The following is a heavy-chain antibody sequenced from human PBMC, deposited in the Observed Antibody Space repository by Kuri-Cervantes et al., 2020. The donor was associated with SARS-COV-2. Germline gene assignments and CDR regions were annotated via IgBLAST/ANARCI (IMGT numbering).Heavy chain of an antibody. J-gene: IGHJ5*02. D-gene: IGHD4/OR15-4a*01. CDR3: ARDPNANHNNWFDP. V-gene: IGHV4-59*01. Sequence: SETLSLTCTVSGGSISSYYWSWIRQPPGKGLEWIGYIYYSGSTNYNPSLKSRVTISVDTSKTQFSLKLSSVTAADTAVYYCARDPNANHNNWFDPWGQGTLVTVSS. CDR1: GGSISSYY. CDR2: IYYSGST.